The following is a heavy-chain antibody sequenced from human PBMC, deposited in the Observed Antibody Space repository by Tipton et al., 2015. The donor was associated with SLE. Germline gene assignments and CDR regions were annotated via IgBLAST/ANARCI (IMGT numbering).Heavy chain of an antibody. CDR2: IYTSGST. V-gene: IGHV4-61*02. CDR1: GGSISSGSYY. J-gene: IGHJ4*02. D-gene: IGHD6-6*01. Sequence: LRLSCTVSGGSISSGSYYWSWIRQPAGKGLEWIGRIYTSGSTNYNPSLKSRVTISVDTSKNQFSLKLSSVTAADTAVYYCAREGRREQLALDYWGQGTLVTVSS. CDR3: AREGRREQLALDY.